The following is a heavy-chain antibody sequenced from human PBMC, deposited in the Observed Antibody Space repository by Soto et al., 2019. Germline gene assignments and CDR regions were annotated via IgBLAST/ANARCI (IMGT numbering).Heavy chain of an antibody. D-gene: IGHD3-10*01. CDR2: IRGNGDST. CDR3: ARRGYGLYFDY. CDR1: GFTFSSYA. J-gene: IGHJ4*02. V-gene: IGHV3-64*01. Sequence: EVQLVESGGGLVQAGGSLRLSCAASGFTFSSYAMHWVRRAPGKGLEYVSVIRGNGDSTYYANSVKGRFTISRDNSKNTLYLQMGSLRAEDMAVYYCARRGYGLYFDYWGQGTLVTVSS.